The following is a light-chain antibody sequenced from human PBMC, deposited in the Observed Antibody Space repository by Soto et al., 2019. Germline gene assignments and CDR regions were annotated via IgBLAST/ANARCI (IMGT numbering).Light chain of an antibody. Sequence: EIVLTQAAGTLSLSRGERAALSCRASLRVSSSYLAWYQQKPGQAPRLLIYGASSRATGIPDRFSGSGSGTDFTLTVSRLEPEDFAVYYCQQYGSSPRTFGQGTKVEIK. CDR3: QQYGSSPRT. CDR2: GAS. J-gene: IGKJ1*01. V-gene: IGKV3-20*01. CDR1: LRVSSSY.